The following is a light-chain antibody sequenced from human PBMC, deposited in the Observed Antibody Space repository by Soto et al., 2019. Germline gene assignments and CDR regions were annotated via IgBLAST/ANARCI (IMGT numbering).Light chain of an antibody. CDR3: PQYDHLVS. CDR2: DTS. Sequence: DIQMTQSPSSLSASVGDRVTITCQASQDIKNYLNWYQQKSGKAPKLLIYDTSELHTGVPSRFSGSGSGTHFTFTISNVEPEDVATYYCPQYDHLVSFGRGTKLEIK. V-gene: IGKV1-33*01. J-gene: IGKJ2*01. CDR1: QDIKNY.